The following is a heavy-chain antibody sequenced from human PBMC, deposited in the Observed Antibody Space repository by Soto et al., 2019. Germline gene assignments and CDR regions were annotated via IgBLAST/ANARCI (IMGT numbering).Heavy chain of an antibody. CDR3: ASAPGFNLFDS. D-gene: IGHD5-12*01. V-gene: IGHV4-39*01. CDR1: GGSFSSSTYY. CDR2: IFHSGST. J-gene: IGHJ4*02. Sequence: SETLSLTCIVSGGSFSSSTYYGGWFRQPPGKGLEWIGSIFHSGSTYYNPSLKSRVTLSVDTSKNRFYLRLSSVTAADTAVYYCASAPGFNLFDSWGQGTLVTVSS.